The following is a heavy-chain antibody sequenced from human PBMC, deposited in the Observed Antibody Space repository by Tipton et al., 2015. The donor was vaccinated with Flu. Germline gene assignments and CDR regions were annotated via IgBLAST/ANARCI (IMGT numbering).Heavy chain of an antibody. CDR3: ARGLYGSGSYQRRYFDY. J-gene: IGHJ4*02. CDR2: INHSGST. CDR1: GGSIGSYY. D-gene: IGHD3-10*01. Sequence: TLSLTCTVSGGSIGSYYWNWIRQPPGKGLEWIGEINHSGSTNYNPSLKSRVTISVDTSKNQFSLKLSSVTAADTAVYYCARGLYGSGSYQRRYFDYWGQGTLVTVSS. V-gene: IGHV4-34*01.